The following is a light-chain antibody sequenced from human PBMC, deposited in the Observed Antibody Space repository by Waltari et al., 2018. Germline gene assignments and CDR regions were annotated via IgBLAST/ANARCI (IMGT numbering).Light chain of an antibody. J-gene: IGLJ2*01. CDR2: EVR. V-gene: IGLV2-18*02. CDR3: SSYTSSSTFVV. CDR1: TWAVGSYNR. Sequence: QSALTQPPSVSGSPGQSVTIPCTGTTWAVGSYNRVSWYQQSPGTAPKLMIYEVRNRPSGVPNRFSGSRSGNMASLTISGLQADDEADYYCSSYTSSSTFVVFGGGTKLTVL.